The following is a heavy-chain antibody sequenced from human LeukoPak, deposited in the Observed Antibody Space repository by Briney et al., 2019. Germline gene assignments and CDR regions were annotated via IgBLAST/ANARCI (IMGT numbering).Heavy chain of an antibody. CDR1: GFTFYDYA. CDR2: ISWNSGSI. J-gene: IGHJ5*02. V-gene: IGHV3-9*01. Sequence: PGRSLRLSCAASGFTFYDYAMHWVRQAPGKGLEWVSGISWNSGSIGYADSVKGRFTISRDNAKNSLYLQMNSLRGEDTALYYCAKDAADGSGSYYNWFDPWGQGTLVTVSS. CDR3: AKDAADGSGSYYNWFDP. D-gene: IGHD3-10*01.